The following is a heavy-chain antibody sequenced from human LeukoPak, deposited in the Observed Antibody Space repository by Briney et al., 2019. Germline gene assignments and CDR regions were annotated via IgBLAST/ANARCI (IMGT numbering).Heavy chain of an antibody. Sequence: SQALSLTCTGSGGSISSGSYYWSWIRQPAGKGLEWIGRIYTSGSTNYNPSLKSRVTISVDTSKNQFSLKLSSVTAADTAVYYCARGAYSSGWSAGDWGQGTLVTVSS. D-gene: IGHD6-19*01. CDR2: IYTSGST. V-gene: IGHV4-61*02. CDR1: GGSISSGSYY. J-gene: IGHJ4*02. CDR3: ARGAYSSGWSAGD.